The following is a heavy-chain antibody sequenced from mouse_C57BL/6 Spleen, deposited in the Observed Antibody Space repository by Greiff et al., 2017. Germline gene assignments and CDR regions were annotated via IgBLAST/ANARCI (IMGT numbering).Heavy chain of an antibody. D-gene: IGHD1-1*01. CDR1: GYTFTSYW. V-gene: IGHV1-61*01. J-gene: IGHJ1*03. CDR2: IYPSDSET. Sequence: QVQLQQPGAELVRPGSSVKLSCKASGYTFTSYWMDWVKQRPGQGLEWIGNIYPSDSETHYNQKFKDKATLTVDKSSSTAYMQLSSLTSEDSAVYYCARTLYYGSRGYWYFDFWGTGTTVTVSS. CDR3: ARTLYYGSRGYWYFDF.